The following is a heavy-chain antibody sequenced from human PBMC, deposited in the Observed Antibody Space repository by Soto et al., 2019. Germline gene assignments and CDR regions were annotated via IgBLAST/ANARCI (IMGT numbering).Heavy chain of an antibody. CDR1: GFSLSNARMG. J-gene: IGHJ4*02. D-gene: IGHD3-10*01. CDR3: ARAQYYYGSGGPPHFDC. Sequence: QVTLKESGPVLVKPTETLTLTCTVSGFSLSNARMGVSWIRQPPGKALEWLAHLFSNDEKSYSTSLKSRPTISKDTAKSQVVLTMTNMDPVDTGTYYCARAQYYYGSGGPPHFDCWGQGALVTVSS. CDR2: LFSNDEK. V-gene: IGHV2-26*01.